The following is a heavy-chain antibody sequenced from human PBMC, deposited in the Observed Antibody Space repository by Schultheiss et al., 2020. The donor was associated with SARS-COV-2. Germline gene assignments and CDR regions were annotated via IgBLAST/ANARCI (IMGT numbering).Heavy chain of an antibody. CDR1: GGSISSYY. CDR2: IYTSGST. D-gene: IGHD2-21*01. CDR3: ARGDVVVMQL. V-gene: IGHV4-4*07. Sequence: SETLSLTCAVSGGSISSYYWSWIRQPPGKGLEWIGRIYTSGSTNYNPSLKSRVTISVDTSKNQFSLKLSSVTAADTAVYYCARGDVVVMQLWGQGTLVTVSS. J-gene: IGHJ4*02.